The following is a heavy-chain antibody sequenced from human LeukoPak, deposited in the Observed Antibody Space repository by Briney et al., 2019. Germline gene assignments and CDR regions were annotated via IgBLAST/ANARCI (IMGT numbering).Heavy chain of an antibody. J-gene: IGHJ4*02. D-gene: IGHD2/OR15-2a*01. V-gene: IGHV4-34*01. CDR1: GESFSVYY. CDR2: INHSGGI. Sequence: SQTLSLTCAVYGESFSVYYWSWIRQPPGKGLERIGEINHSGGINYNPSLKRRVSLSVDTSKNQFSLKLSSVTAADTAVYYCARGPPTAATFYFFDFWGQGTLVAVSA. CDR3: ARGPPTAATFYFFDF.